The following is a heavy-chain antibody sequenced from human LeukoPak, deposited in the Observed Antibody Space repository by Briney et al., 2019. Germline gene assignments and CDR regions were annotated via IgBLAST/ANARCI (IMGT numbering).Heavy chain of an antibody. CDR2: ISSSGSTI. CDR1: GFTFSDYY. V-gene: IGHV3-11*01. CDR3: AREYLSEFMVRGVGEFDY. Sequence: PGGSLRLSCAASGFTFSDYYMSWIRQAPGKGLEWVSYISSSGSTIYYADSVKGRFTISRDNAKNSLYLQMNSLRAEDTAVYYCAREYLSEFMVRGVGEFDYWGQGTLVTVSS. D-gene: IGHD3-10*01. J-gene: IGHJ4*02.